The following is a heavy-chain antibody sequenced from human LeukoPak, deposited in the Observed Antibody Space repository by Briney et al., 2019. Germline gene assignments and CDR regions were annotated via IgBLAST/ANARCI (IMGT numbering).Heavy chain of an antibody. CDR1: GFTFSSHA. CDR3: AKLPHYDFWSGYSQYYFDH. J-gene: IGHJ4*02. D-gene: IGHD3-3*01. Sequence: GGSLRLSCAASGFTFSSHAMSWVRQAPGKGLEWVSAISGSGGSTHHRDSVKGRFTISRDNSRNTLYLQMNSLRAEDTAAYYCAKLPHYDFWSGYSQYYFDHWGQGSLVTVSS. V-gene: IGHV3-23*01. CDR2: ISGSGGST.